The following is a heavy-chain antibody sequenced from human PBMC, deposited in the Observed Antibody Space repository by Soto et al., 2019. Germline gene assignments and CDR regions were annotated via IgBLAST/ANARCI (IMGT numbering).Heavy chain of an antibody. D-gene: IGHD6-6*01. CDR1: GYTFTSYY. V-gene: IGHV1-46*01. CDR2: INPSGGST. J-gene: IGHJ3*02. CDR3: ARDFIAARIVEALDI. Sequence: GASVKISCKASGYTFTSYYMHWVRQAPGQGLEWMGIINPSGGSTSYAQKFQGRVTMTRDTSTSTVYMELSSLRSEDTAVYYCARDFIAARIVEALDIWGQGTMVTVSS.